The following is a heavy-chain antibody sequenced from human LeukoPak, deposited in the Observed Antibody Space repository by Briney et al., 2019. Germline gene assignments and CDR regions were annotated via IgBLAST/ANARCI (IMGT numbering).Heavy chain of an antibody. CDR3: ARDPNSIVGDLDY. CDR2: ISSGSTI. CDR1: GFTFSVYY. J-gene: IGHJ4*02. D-gene: IGHD1-26*01. V-gene: IGHV3-11*04. Sequence: GGSLRLSCAASGFTFSVYYMSWIRHAPGKGLEWVSYISSGSTIYYPDSVKGRFTISRNNAKNSLYRQMTSLRAEDTAVYCCARDPNSIVGDLDYWGQRTLVTVSS.